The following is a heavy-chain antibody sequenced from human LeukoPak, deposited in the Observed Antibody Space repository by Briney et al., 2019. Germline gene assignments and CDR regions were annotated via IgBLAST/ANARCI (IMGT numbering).Heavy chain of an antibody. Sequence: ASVKVSCKVSGYTLTELSMHWVRQAPGKGLEWMGGFDPEDGETIYAQKFQGRVTMTEDTSADTAYMELSSLRSEDTAVYYCRALTSYSDYYYYMDVWGKGTTVTVSS. CDR3: RALTSYSDYYYYMDV. CDR1: GYTLTELS. J-gene: IGHJ6*03. CDR2: FDPEDGET. V-gene: IGHV1-24*01. D-gene: IGHD1-26*01.